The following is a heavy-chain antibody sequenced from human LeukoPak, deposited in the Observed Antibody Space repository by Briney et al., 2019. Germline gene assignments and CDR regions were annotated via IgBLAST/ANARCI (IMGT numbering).Heavy chain of an antibody. D-gene: IGHD3-10*01. CDR3: ARDNPSVSYSFDY. V-gene: IGHV1-69*13. Sequence: SVKVSCKASGGTFSSYAISWVRQAPGQGLEWMGGIIPIFGTANYAQKFQGRVTITADESTSTAYMELSSLRSEDTAVYYCARDNPSVSYSFDYWGQGTLVTVST. CDR2: IIPIFGTA. CDR1: GGTFSSYA. J-gene: IGHJ4*02.